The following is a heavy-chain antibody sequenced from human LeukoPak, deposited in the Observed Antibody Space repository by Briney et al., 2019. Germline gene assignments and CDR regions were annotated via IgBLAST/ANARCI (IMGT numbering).Heavy chain of an antibody. Sequence: MTSQTLSLTCTVSGGSISSGSYYWSWIRQPAGKGLEWIGRIYTSGSTNYNPSLKSRVTISVDTSKNQFSLKLSSVTAADTAVYYCARDPFLDPWGRGTLVTVSS. V-gene: IGHV4-61*02. J-gene: IGHJ5*02. D-gene: IGHD2/OR15-2a*01. CDR3: ARDPFLDP. CDR1: GGSISSGSYY. CDR2: IYTSGST.